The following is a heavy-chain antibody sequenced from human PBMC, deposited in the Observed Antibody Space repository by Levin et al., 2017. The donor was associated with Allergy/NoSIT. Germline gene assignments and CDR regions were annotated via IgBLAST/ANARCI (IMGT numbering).Heavy chain of an antibody. J-gene: IGHJ4*02. Sequence: SETLSLTCTVSGGSISRYYWSWIRQPPGKGLEWIGHIYNSGSTNYSPSLKSRVTMSLDTSRNQFSLRLSSVTAADTAVYYCARSGGFDFCGAYTNYWGQGALVTVSS. CDR2: IYNSGST. D-gene: IGHD3-3*01. CDR3: ARSGGFDFCGAYTNY. V-gene: IGHV4-59*01. CDR1: GGSISRYY.